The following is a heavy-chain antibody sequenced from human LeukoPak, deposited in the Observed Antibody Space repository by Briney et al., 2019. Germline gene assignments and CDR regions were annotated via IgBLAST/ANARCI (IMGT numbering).Heavy chain of an antibody. CDR2: ISSSSSYI. J-gene: IGHJ4*02. V-gene: IGHV3-21*01. D-gene: IGHD2-2*01. CDR1: GFTLSSYS. CDR3: ARDQLVPAAMDY. Sequence: GGSLRLSCAASGFTLSSYSMNWVRQAPGKGLEWVSSISSSSSYIYYADSVKGRFTISRDNAKNSLYLQMNSLRAEDTAVYYCARDQLVPAAMDYWGQGTLVTVSS.